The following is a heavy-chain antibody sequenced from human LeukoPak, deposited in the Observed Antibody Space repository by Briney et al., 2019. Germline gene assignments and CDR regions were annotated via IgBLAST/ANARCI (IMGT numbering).Heavy chain of an antibody. J-gene: IGHJ3*02. CDR2: INPSGGST. Sequence: ASVKVSCKASGYTFTSYYMHWVRQAPGQGLEWMGIINPSGGSTSYAQKFQGRVTMTRDTSTSTVYMELSSLRSEDTAVYYCARVGYYYGSGSYPDAFDIWGQGTMVTVSS. CDR1: GYTFTSYY. V-gene: IGHV1-46*01. D-gene: IGHD3-10*01. CDR3: ARVGYYYGSGSYPDAFDI.